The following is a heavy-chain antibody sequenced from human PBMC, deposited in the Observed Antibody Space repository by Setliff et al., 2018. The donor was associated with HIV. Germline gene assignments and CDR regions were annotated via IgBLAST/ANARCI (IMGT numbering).Heavy chain of an antibody. Sequence: ASVKVSCKASGYTFTSLDINWVRQATGQGPEWMGWLNPTSGNTGSAQRFQGRVTMTRNTSISIAYMELSNLRSEDTAVYYCARGPSGTYYREFDFWGQGTLVTVSS. J-gene: IGHJ4*02. CDR2: LNPTSGNT. CDR3: ARGPSGTYYREFDF. V-gene: IGHV1-8*01. D-gene: IGHD1-26*01. CDR1: GYTFTSLD.